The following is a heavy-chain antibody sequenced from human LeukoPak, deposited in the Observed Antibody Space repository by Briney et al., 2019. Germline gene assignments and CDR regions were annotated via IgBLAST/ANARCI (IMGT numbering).Heavy chain of an antibody. CDR2: IYSGGST. D-gene: IGHD3-10*01. V-gene: IGHV3-53*01. J-gene: IGHJ4*02. CDR3: ARVRSGEDFDY. CDR1: GFTVGSNY. Sequence: GGSLRLSCAASGFTVGSNYMSWVRQAPGKGLEWVSIIYSGGSTYYADSVKGRFTISRDNFKNTLYLGMNSLRAEDTAVYYCARVRSGEDFDYWGQGTLVTVSS.